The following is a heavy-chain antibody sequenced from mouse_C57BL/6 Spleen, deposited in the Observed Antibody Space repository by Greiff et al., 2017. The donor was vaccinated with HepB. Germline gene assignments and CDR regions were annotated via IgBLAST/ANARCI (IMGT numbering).Heavy chain of an antibody. Sequence: EVHLVESGGGLVQPGESLKLSCESNEYEFPSHDMSWVRKTPEKRLELVAAINSDGGSTYYPDTMERRFIISRDNTKKTLYLQMSSLRSEDTAVYYCAGPPANWEDWYFDVWGTGTTVTVSS. CDR1: EYEFPSHD. V-gene: IGHV5-2*01. CDR3: AGPPANWEDWYFDV. D-gene: IGHD4-1*01. J-gene: IGHJ1*03. CDR2: INSDGGST.